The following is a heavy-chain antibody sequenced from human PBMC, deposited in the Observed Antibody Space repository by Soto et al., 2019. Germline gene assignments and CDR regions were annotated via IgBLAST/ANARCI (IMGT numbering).Heavy chain of an antibody. CDR3: TRACYHLSRVPAADFDY. D-gene: IGHD2-2*01. J-gene: IGHJ4*02. V-gene: IGHV3-49*03. CDR1: GGTFGDYA. CDR2: IRSKAYGGTT. Sequence: RSLRLSCTAAGGTFGDYAMSWFRQAPGKGLEWVGFIRSKAYGGTTEYAASVKGRFTISRDDSKSIAYLQMNSLKTEDTAVYYCTRACYHLSRVPAADFDYWGQGTLVTVSS.